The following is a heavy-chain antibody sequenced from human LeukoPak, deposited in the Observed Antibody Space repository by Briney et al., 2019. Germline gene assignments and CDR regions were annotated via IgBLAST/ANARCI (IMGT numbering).Heavy chain of an antibody. V-gene: IGHV2-5*02. CDR2: IYWDDDK. Sequence: SGPTLVKPTRTLTLTCTFSGVSLGSREGGVGWIRQPPGKALEWLSLIYWDDDKRYSPSLKDRLTVTKDTSNNQVVLTMTNVDPVDTATYYCAHGRYTGWSFYYFDYWGQGTLVTVSS. D-gene: IGHD6-19*01. J-gene: IGHJ4*02. CDR3: AHGRYTGWSFYYFDY. CDR1: GVSLGSREGG.